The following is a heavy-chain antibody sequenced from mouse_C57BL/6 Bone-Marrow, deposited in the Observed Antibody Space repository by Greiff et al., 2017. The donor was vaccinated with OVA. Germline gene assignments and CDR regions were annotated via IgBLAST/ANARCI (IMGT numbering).Heavy chain of an antibody. J-gene: IGHJ2*01. CDR2: ISYDGSN. D-gene: IGHD1-1*01. CDR3: ARGGAFITTVEDY. CDR1: GYSITSGYY. Sequence: EVQLQESGPGLVKPSQSLSLTCSVTGYSITSGYYWNWIRQFPGNKLEWMGYISYDGSNNYNPSLKNRISITRDTSKNQFFLKLNSVTTEDTATYYCARGGAFITTVEDYWGQGTTLTVSS. V-gene: IGHV3-6*01.